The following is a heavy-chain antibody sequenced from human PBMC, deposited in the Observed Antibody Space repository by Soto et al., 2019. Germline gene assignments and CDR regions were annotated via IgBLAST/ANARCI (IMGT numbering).Heavy chain of an antibody. Sequence: QVQLQESGPGLVKPSETLSLTCTVPGGSISSYYWSWIRQPPGKGLEWIGYIYYSGSTNYNPSLKSRVTISVDTSKNQFSLKLSSVTAADTAVYYCARDVWLGGMDVWGQGTTVTVSS. D-gene: IGHD6-19*01. CDR1: GGSISSYY. J-gene: IGHJ6*02. CDR3: ARDVWLGGMDV. V-gene: IGHV4-59*12. CDR2: IYYSGST.